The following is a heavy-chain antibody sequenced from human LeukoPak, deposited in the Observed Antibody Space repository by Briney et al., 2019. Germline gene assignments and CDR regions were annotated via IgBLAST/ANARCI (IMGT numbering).Heavy chain of an antibody. D-gene: IGHD3-9*01. V-gene: IGHV3-13*01. CDR1: GFTFSSYD. CDR2: IGTAGDT. J-gene: IGHJ6*02. CDR3: ARGVKDVLRYFDWLPGLMDV. Sequence: PGGSLRLSCAASGFTFSSYDMHRVRQATGKGLEWVSAIGTAGDTYYPGSAKGRFTISRENAKNSLYLQMNSLRAGGTAVYYCARGVKDVLRYFDWLPGLMDVWGQGTTVTVSS.